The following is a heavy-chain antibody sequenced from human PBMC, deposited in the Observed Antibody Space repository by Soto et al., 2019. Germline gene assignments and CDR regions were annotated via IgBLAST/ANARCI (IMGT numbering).Heavy chain of an antibody. Sequence: PGGSLRLSCAASGFTFSSYAMHWVRQAPGKGLEWVAVISYDGSNKYYADSVKGRFTISRDNSKNTLYLQMNSLRAEDTAVYYCARESRYSGYAVDYWGQGTLVTVSS. CDR3: ARESRYSGYAVDY. V-gene: IGHV3-30-3*01. D-gene: IGHD5-12*01. J-gene: IGHJ4*02. CDR1: GFTFSSYA. CDR2: ISYDGSNK.